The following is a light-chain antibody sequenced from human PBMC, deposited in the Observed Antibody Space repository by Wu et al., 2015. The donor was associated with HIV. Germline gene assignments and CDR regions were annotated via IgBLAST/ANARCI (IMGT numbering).Light chain of an antibody. CDR3: HHYATSPQT. V-gene: IGKV3-20*01. CDR2: AAS. J-gene: IGKJ1*01. Sequence: EIVLTQSPGTLSLSPGESATLSCRASQSVSSTQLAWYQQKPGQAPRLLIYAASSRGTGIPDFTLTISRLEPEDFAVYYCHHYATSPQTFGQGTKVEIK. CDR1: QSVSSTQ.